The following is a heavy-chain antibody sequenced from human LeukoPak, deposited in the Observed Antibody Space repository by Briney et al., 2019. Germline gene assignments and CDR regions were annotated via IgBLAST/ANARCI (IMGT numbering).Heavy chain of an antibody. J-gene: IGHJ4*02. Sequence: SETLSLTCTVSGYSVTSVYYWGWIRQPPGKGLEWIGSIYHSGIIYYSPSLKSRLTMSIDTSKNEFSLKLNSVTAADTAVYYCARTVADYWGQGILVTVSS. V-gene: IGHV4-38-2*02. CDR2: IYHSGII. CDR3: ARTVADY. CDR1: GYSVTSVYY. D-gene: IGHD6-19*01.